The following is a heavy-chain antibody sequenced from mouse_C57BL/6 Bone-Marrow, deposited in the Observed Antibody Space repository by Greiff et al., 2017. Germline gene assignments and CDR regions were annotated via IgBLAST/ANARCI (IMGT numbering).Heavy chain of an antibody. CDR2: IRLKSDNYAT. Sequence: EVKLVESGGGLVQPGGSMKLSCVASGFTFSNYWMNWVRQSPEKGLEWVAQIRLKSDNYATHYAESVKGRFTISRDDSKSSVYLQMNNLRAEDTGVYYCKNYGSSYSYWYFDVWGTGTTVTVSS. V-gene: IGHV6-3*01. CDR3: KNYGSSYSYWYFDV. J-gene: IGHJ1*03. D-gene: IGHD1-1*01. CDR1: GFTFSNYW.